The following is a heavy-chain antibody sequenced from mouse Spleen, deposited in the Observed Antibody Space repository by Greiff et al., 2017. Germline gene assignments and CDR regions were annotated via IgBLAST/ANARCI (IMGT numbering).Heavy chain of an antibody. CDR2: INPNNGGT. V-gene: IGHV1-26*01. J-gene: IGHJ1*03. CDR1: GYTFTDYY. CDR3: ASKRGYFDV. Sequence: EVQLQQSGPELVKPGASVKISCKASGYTFTDYYMNWVKQSHGKSLEWIGDINPNNGGTSYNQKFKGKATLTVDKSSSTAYMELRSLTSEDSAVYYCASKRGYFDVWGTGTTVTVSS.